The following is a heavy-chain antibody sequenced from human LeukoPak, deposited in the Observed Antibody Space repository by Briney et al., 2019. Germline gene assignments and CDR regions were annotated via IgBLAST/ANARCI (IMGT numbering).Heavy chain of an antibody. V-gene: IGHV4-39*07. J-gene: IGHJ3*02. CDR1: GGSISSSSYY. D-gene: IGHD3-22*01. CDR2: IYYSGST. Sequence: SETLSLTCSVSGGSISSSSYYWGWIRQPPGKGLEWIGSIYYSGSTYYNPSLKSRVTISVDTSKNQFSLKLSSVTAADTAVYYCARLVDVPPEGDGASITMISVGAFDIWGQGTMVTVSS. CDR3: ARLVDVPPEGDGASITMISVGAFDI.